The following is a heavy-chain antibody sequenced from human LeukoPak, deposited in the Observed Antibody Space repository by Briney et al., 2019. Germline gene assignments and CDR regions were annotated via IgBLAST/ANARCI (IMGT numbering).Heavy chain of an antibody. Sequence: PGGSLRLSCAASGFTFSSYWMHWVRQAPGKGLVWVSRVKSDGGSTNYADSVKGRFTVSRDNAKNTLILQMNSLRAEDTAVYYCARGGSPPEALGDTFDVWGHGTLVTVSS. D-gene: IGHD1-26*01. CDR2: VKSDGGST. CDR1: GFTFSSYW. J-gene: IGHJ3*01. CDR3: ARGGSPPEALGDTFDV. V-gene: IGHV3-74*01.